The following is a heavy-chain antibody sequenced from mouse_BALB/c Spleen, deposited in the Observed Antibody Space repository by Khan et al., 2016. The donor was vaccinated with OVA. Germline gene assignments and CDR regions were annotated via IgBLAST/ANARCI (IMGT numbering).Heavy chain of an antibody. V-gene: IGHV1-87*01. J-gene: IGHJ2*01. Sequence: QVQLKQSGTELARPGASVKLSCKASGYTFTSYWMQWVKQRPGQGLEWIGAIYPGDGNTRYTQKFKGKATLTADKSSSTAYMQLSSLASEDSAVYFYVRGGITTGYFDYWGQGTTLTVSS. CDR2: IYPGDGNT. CDR1: GYTFTSYW. D-gene: IGHD1-1*01. CDR3: VRGGITTGYFDY.